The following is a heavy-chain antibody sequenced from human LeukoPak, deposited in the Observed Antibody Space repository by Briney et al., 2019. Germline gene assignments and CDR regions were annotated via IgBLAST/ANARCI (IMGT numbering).Heavy chain of an antibody. J-gene: IGHJ2*01. CDR2: IYNSGST. D-gene: IGHD4-17*01. CDR1: GGSISNYS. CDR3: ARREVTTSWYFDL. Sequence: KPSETLSLTCTVSGGSISNYSLRWIRQSPGKGLEWIAYIYNSGSTNYNPSLKSRVTISVDTSKNQFSLKLSSVTAADTAVYYCARREVTTSWYFDLWGRGTLVTVSS. V-gene: IGHV4-59*08.